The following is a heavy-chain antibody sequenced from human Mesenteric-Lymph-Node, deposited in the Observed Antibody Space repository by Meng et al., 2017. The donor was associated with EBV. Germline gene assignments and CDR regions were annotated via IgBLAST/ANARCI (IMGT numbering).Heavy chain of an antibody. J-gene: IGHJ4*02. D-gene: IGHD4-23*01. CDR3: ARADDYGGNPDN. V-gene: IGHV7-4-1*02. CDR2: INTNSGNP. CDR1: GYTFTNYV. Sequence: QVQVAQSGSELENPWASVKVSCKTTGYTFTNYVMNWVRQAPGQGLEWKGWINTNSGNPTYAQGFTARFVFTLDTSVSTAYMQISNLKAEDTAVYFCARADDYGGNPDNWGQGTLVTVSS.